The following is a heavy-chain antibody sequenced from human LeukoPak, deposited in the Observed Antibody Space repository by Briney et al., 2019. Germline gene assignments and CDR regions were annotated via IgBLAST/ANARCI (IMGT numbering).Heavy chain of an antibody. D-gene: IGHD3-16*02. Sequence: VRPVPRKGPEVDSNISNSVDTTYYADSVKGRFTISRDNAKNSLYLQMNSLRAEDTAVYYCVRDGSLSGDKMEIWGQGTRVTVSS. V-gene: IGHV3-48*03. CDR2: ISNSVDTT. J-gene: IGHJ3*02. CDR3: VRDGSLSGDKMEI.